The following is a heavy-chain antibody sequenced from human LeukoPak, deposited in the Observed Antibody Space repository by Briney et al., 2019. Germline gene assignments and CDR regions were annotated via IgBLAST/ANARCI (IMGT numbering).Heavy chain of an antibody. CDR3: ARDLPVGYSYGVPQ. V-gene: IGHV3-74*01. J-gene: IGHJ4*02. Sequence: GGTLRLSCAASGFTFSSYGMSWVRQAPGKGLVWVSRINSDGSSTSYADSVKGRFTISRDNAKNTLYLQMNSLRAEDTAVYYCARDLPVGYSYGVPQWGQGTLVTVSS. CDR2: INSDGSST. D-gene: IGHD5-18*01. CDR1: GFTFSSYG.